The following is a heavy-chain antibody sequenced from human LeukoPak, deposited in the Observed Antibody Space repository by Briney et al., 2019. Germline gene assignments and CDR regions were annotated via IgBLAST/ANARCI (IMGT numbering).Heavy chain of an antibody. D-gene: IGHD6-19*01. CDR1: GITFSSYS. V-gene: IGHV3-48*02. Sequence: GRSLRLSCAASGITFSSYSINWVRQAPGKGLEWVSYISSSSTTIYYADSVKGRFTISRDNAKNSLFLQMNSLRDEDTAVYYCATSYSSGWNLFDYWGQGTLVTVSS. CDR2: ISSSSTTI. CDR3: ATSYSSGWNLFDY. J-gene: IGHJ4*02.